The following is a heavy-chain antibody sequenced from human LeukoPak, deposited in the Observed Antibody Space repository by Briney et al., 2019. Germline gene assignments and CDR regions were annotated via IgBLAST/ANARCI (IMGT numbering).Heavy chain of an antibody. V-gene: IGHV3-23*01. CDR1: GFPFSSYA. CDR2: ISGSGGST. J-gene: IGHJ5*02. Sequence: PGGSLRLSCAASGFPFSSYAMSWVRQAPGKGLEWVSVISGSGGSTYYADSVKGRFTISRDNSKNTLYLEMNSLKAEDTALYYCAKDCYGSGSPRWFDPWGQGTLVTVSS. CDR3: AKDCYGSGSPRWFDP. D-gene: IGHD3-10*01.